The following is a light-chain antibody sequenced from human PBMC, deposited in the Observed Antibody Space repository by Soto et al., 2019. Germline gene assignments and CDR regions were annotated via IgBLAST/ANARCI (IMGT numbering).Light chain of an antibody. J-gene: IGLJ2*01. CDR2: SNN. V-gene: IGLV1-44*01. CDR3: AAWDDSLNAEV. CDR1: SSNIGSNT. Sequence: QSVLTQPPSASGTPGQRVTISCSGSSSNIGSNTVNWYQQLPGTAPKLLIYSNNQRPSGVPDRFSGSKSGTSASLAISGLHSEDEAYYYCAAWDDSLNAEVFGGGTKLTVL.